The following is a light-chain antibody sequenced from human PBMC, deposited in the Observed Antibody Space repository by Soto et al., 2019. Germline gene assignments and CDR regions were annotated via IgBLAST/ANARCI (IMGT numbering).Light chain of an antibody. CDR1: SSNIGAGYD. Sequence: QSVLTQPPSVSGAPGERVTISCTGSSSNIGAGYDVHWYQQLPGTAPKLLIYGNSNRPSGVPDRFSGSKSGISASLAITGLQAEDEADYYCQSYDSSLSGNVVFGGGTKLTVL. CDR2: GNS. J-gene: IGLJ2*01. CDR3: QSYDSSLSGNVV. V-gene: IGLV1-40*01.